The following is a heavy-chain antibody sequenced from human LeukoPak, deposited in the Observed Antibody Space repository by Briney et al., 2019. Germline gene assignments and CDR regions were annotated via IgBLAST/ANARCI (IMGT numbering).Heavy chain of an antibody. D-gene: IGHD2-15*01. CDR2: ISYDGSNK. CDR1: GFTFSSYA. Sequence: PGGSLRLSCAASGFTFSSYAMHWVRQAPGKGLEWVAVISYDGSNKYYADSVKGRFTISRDNSKNTLYLQMNSLRAEDTAVYYRARDYATDIVVVVAAKTPPDYWGQGTLVTVSS. J-gene: IGHJ4*02. V-gene: IGHV3-30*04. CDR3: ARDYATDIVVVVAAKTPPDY.